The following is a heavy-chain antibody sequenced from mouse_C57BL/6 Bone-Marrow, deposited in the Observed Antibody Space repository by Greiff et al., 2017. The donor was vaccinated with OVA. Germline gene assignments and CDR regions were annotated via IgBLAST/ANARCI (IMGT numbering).Heavy chain of an antibody. Sequence: VQLKQSGPVLVKPGASVKMSCKASGYTFTDYYMNWVKQSHGKSLEWIGVINPYNGGTSYNQKFKGKATLTVDKSSSTAYMELNSLTSEDSAVYYCARSYSNPLYAMDYWGQGTSVTVSS. CDR2: INPYNGGT. CDR3: ARSYSNPLYAMDY. D-gene: IGHD2-5*01. CDR1: GYTFTDYY. V-gene: IGHV1-19*01. J-gene: IGHJ4*01.